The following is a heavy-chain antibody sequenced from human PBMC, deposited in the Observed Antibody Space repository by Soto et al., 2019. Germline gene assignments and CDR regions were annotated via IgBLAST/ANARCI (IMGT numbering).Heavy chain of an antibody. D-gene: IGHD2-15*01. CDR2: IWYDGSNK. J-gene: IGHJ4*02. V-gene: IGHV3-33*01. Sequence: GVSLRLSCAASVFTFSSYGMHWVRQAPAKGLEWVAVIWYDGSNKYYADSAKGLLTISRDNSKNTMYLQMNSLRAEDPAVYYCARDGYCSGGSCYSVQVFDYWGQGALVTVSS. CDR3: ARDGYCSGGSCYSVQVFDY. CDR1: VFTFSSYG.